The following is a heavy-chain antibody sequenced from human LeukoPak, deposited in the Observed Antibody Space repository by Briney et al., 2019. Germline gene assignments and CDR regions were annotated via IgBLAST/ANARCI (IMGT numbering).Heavy chain of an antibody. CDR3: ARGKYKNGWYYFDY. Sequence: GGSLRLSCAASGFTISSFGIHWGRQAPGKGPEWVAFTSYDGSNKLYADSMKGRITVSSDNSKNRLYLQMNSLRVEDTAVYYCARGKYKNGWYYFDYWGQGAQVTVSS. CDR2: TSYDGSNK. D-gene: IGHD6-19*01. V-gene: IGHV3-33*01. J-gene: IGHJ4*02. CDR1: GFTISSFG.